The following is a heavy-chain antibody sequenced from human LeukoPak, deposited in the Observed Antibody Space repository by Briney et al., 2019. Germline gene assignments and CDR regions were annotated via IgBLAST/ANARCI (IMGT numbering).Heavy chain of an antibody. J-gene: IGHJ3*02. CDR1: GFTFSSYA. Sequence: TGGSLRLSCAASGFTFSSYAMHWVRQVTGKGLEWVSGIGIVGDTYYSDSVKGRFTISRENAKNFLYLQMNSLRAGDTAVYYCVRGLGCDSPSPGSDAFDIWGQGTKVTVSS. CDR3: VRGLGCDSPSPGSDAFDI. CDR2: IGIVGDT. V-gene: IGHV3-13*01. D-gene: IGHD2-21*02.